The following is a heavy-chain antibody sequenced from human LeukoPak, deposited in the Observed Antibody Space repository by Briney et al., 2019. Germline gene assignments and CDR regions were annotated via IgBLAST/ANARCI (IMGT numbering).Heavy chain of an antibody. V-gene: IGHV4-31*03. CDR1: GGSISSGGYY. CDR2: IHYSGST. D-gene: IGHD3-16*01. J-gene: IGHJ5*02. Sequence: SRTLSLTCTVSGGSISSGGYYWSWIRQHPGKGLEWIGYIHYSGSTYYNPSLKSRVTISVDTSKNQFSLKLSSVTAADTAVYFCARDPYYDRSGGFDPWGQGTLVTVSS. CDR3: ARDPYYDRSGGFDP.